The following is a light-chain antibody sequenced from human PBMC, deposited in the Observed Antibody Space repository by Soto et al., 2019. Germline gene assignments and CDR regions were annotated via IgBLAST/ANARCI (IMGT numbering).Light chain of an antibody. V-gene: IGKV1-12*01. CDR2: AAS. Sequence: DIQMTQSPSSVSASVGDRVTISCRASQGITSWLAWYQQKPGKAPKLLIYAASTLQGGVPSRFSGSGSGTDFTLNISSLQPEDSATYYCQQATSFPRTFGQGTKVEIK. CDR1: QGITSW. CDR3: QQATSFPRT. J-gene: IGKJ1*01.